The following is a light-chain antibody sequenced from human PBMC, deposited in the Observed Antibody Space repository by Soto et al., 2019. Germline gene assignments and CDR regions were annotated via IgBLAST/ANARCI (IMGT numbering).Light chain of an antibody. V-gene: IGLV3-21*01. CDR1: NIGSKS. CDR3: CSYAGSTLLIL. CDR2: YDS. J-gene: IGLJ2*01. Sequence: SYELTQPPSVSVAPGKTARITCGGNNIGSKSVHWYQQKPGQAPVLVIYYDSDRPSGIPERFSGSKSGNTASLTISGLQAEDEADYYCCSYAGSTLLILFGGGTKVTVL.